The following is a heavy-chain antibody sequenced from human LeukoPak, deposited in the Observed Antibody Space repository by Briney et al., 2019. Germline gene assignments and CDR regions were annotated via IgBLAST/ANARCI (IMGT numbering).Heavy chain of an antibody. Sequence: GGSLRLSCAASGFTFFSYTMNWVRQAPGKGLEWVSSISSSSSYIYYADSVKGRFTISRDNSKNTLYLQMNSLRAEDTAVYYCAKEGYDYVWGSYHYWGQGTLVTVSS. J-gene: IGHJ4*02. V-gene: IGHV3-21*04. D-gene: IGHD3-16*02. CDR2: ISSSSSYI. CDR1: GFTFFSYT. CDR3: AKEGYDYVWGSYHY.